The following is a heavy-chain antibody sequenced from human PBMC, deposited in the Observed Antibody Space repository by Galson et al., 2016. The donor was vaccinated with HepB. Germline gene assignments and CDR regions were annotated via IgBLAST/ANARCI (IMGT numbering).Heavy chain of an antibody. J-gene: IGHJ4*02. CDR2: IYYTGST. V-gene: IGHV4-39*01. CDR1: GGSISTTTDY. Sequence: SETLSLTCTVSGGSISTTTDYLGWIRQSPGKGLEWIGSIYYTGSTYYKPSLQSRATISVDTSKNLFFLKLNSVTAADTALYYCARLEGDNVVFFWGQGTPVTVSS. D-gene: IGHD2-21*02. CDR3: ARLEGDNVVFF.